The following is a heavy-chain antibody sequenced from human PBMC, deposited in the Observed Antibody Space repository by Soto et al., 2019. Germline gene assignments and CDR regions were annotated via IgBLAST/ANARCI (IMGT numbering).Heavy chain of an antibody. V-gene: IGHV3-74*01. Sequence: EVQLVESGGGLVQPGGSLRLSCAASGFTFSNYWMHWVRQAPGRGLVWVSRISDDGGSTTYADSVKGRFTNSRDNAKNKLYLQMNSLRAEDTAVYNCVRAGANDFWGQGTLVSVSS. CDR2: ISDDGGST. CDR3: VRAGANDF. J-gene: IGHJ4*02. CDR1: GFTFSNYW. D-gene: IGHD7-27*01.